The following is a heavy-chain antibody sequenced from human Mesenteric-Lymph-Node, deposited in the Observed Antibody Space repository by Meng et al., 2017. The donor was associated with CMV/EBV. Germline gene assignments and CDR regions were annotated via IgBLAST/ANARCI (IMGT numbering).Heavy chain of an antibody. CDR2: LTPMFGIA. V-gene: IGHV1-69*01. CDR3: ARGGTPQYSGFDP. CDR1: GGTFNTHA. J-gene: IGHJ5*02. Sequence: KASGGTFNTHAISWLRQAPGQGLEWMGVLTPMFGIANYAQKFQGRVTLSADESTSTAYMDVSSFRSEDTAVYYCARGGTPQYSGFDPWGQGTLVTVSS. D-gene: IGHD5-18*01.